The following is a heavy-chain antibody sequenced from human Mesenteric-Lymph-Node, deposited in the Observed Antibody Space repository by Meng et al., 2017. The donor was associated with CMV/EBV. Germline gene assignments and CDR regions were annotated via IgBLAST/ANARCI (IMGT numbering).Heavy chain of an antibody. J-gene: IGHJ5*02. CDR1: GFTFSSYG. CDR3: ARDLDDILTGERWFDP. V-gene: IGHV3-7*01. CDR2: IKQDGSEK. Sequence: GESLKISCAASGFTFSSYGMHWVRQAPGKGLEWVANIKQDGSEKYYVDSVKGRFTISRDNAKNSLYLQMNSLRAEDTAVYYCARDLDDILTGERWFDPWGQGTLVTVSS. D-gene: IGHD3-9*01.